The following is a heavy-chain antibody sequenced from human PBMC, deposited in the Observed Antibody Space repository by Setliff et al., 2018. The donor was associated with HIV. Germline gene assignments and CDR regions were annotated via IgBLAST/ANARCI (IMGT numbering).Heavy chain of an antibody. J-gene: IGHJ6*03. CDR2: IWYDGSNK. CDR3: AKGAPQLFSCMDV. D-gene: IGHD1-1*01. V-gene: IGHV3-33*06. Sequence: PGGSLRLSCAASGFTFGSYGMHWVRQAPGKGLEWVAVIWYDGSNKYYADSVKGRFTISRDNSKNTLYLQMNSLRAEDTAVYYCAKGAPQLFSCMDVWGKGTTVTVS. CDR1: GFTFGSYG.